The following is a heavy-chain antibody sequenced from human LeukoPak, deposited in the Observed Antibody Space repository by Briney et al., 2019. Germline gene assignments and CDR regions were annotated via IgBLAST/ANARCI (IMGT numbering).Heavy chain of an antibody. CDR2: INHSGSS. CDR1: GGSFSGYY. D-gene: IGHD3-22*01. CDR3: ARVPPYYYDSSGYPDY. V-gene: IGHV4-34*01. J-gene: IGHJ4*02. Sequence: SETLSLTCAVYGGSFSGYYWSWIRQPPGKGLEWIGEINHSGSSNYNPSLKSRVTISVDTSKNQFSLKLSSVTAADTAVYYCARVPPYYYDSSGYPDYWGQGTLVTVSS.